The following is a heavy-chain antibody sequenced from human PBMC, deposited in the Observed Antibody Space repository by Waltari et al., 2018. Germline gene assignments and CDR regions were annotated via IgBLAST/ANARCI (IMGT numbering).Heavy chain of an antibody. J-gene: IGHJ4*02. CDR2: YDPEDGAT. Sequence: QVQRGQSGAEGKKPGASVKVSCKVSGYPLSDLSIHWVRLAPGKGLEWMGGYDPEDGATVSAQIFQGRLSMTEDTSRDTAYMELRSLRSEDTAVYYCATDHHRDSGYDIWGQGTLVTVSS. CDR3: ATDHHRDSGYDI. D-gene: IGHD5-12*01. V-gene: IGHV1-24*01. CDR1: GYPLSDLS.